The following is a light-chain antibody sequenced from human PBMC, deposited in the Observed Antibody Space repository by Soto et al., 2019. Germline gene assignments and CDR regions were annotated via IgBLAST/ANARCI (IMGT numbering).Light chain of an antibody. CDR1: QSISTW. J-gene: IGKJ1*01. Sequence: DIQMTQSPSTLSASVGDRVTITCRASQSISTWLAWYQQKPGKAPKLLIYKASSLESGVPSRFSGSGSGTEITPNNSRLPPDDFATYYCQQYNTYWTFGQGTKVEIK. CDR2: KAS. CDR3: QQYNTYWT. V-gene: IGKV1-5*03.